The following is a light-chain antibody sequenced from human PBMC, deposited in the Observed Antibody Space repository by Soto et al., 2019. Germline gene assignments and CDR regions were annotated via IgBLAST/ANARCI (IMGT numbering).Light chain of an antibody. J-gene: IGKJ1*01. CDR3: QQRKK. CDR1: QSVTSTS. Sequence: EIVLTQSPGTLSLSPGERATLSCRASQSVTSTSLAWYQQNPGQAPRLLIYGASTRATGIPDRFSGSGSGTDFTLTISRLEPEDFAVYYCQQRKKFGQATKV. V-gene: IGKV3-20*01. CDR2: GAS.